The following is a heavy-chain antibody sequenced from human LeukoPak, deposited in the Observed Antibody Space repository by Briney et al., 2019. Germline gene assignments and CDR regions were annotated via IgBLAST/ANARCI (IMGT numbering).Heavy chain of an antibody. CDR3: TTGVGATPLGY. D-gene: IGHD1-26*01. CDR1: GFTFRNAW. CDR2: IKSKTDGGTT. Sequence: RGSLRLSCEASGFTFRNAWMSWVRQAPGEGLEWGGRIKSKTDGGTTDYAAPVKGRFTISRDDSKNTLYLQMNSLKTEDTAVYYCTTGVGATPLGYWGQGTLVTVSS. J-gene: IGHJ4*02. V-gene: IGHV3-15*01.